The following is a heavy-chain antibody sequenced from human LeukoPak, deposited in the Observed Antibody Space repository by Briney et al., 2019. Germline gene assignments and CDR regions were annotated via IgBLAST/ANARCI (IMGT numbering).Heavy chain of an antibody. CDR3: AREVAPYYFDY. V-gene: IGHV1-3*01. Sequence: GASVKVSCKASGYTFTSYAMHWVRQAPGQRLEWMGWINAGNGNTKYSQKFQGRVTITRDTSASTAYMELRSLRSDDTAVYYCAREVAPYYFDYWGQGTLVTVSS. J-gene: IGHJ4*02. CDR1: GYTFTSYA. CDR2: INAGNGNT.